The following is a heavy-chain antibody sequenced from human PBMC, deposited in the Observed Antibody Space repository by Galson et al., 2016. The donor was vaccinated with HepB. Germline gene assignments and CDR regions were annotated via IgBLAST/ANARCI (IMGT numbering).Heavy chain of an antibody. CDR3: AKDTFRDDDQ. Sequence: SLRLSCAVSGFTFSNYDINWVRQAPGKGPEWVSFISTSGDFPYYADSVKGRFNISRDNAKNTLYLQMNYLRVEDTAIYYCAKDTFRDDDQWGRGTLVTV. CDR2: ISTSGDFP. J-gene: IGHJ5*02. CDR1: GFTFSNYD. V-gene: IGHV3-48*03.